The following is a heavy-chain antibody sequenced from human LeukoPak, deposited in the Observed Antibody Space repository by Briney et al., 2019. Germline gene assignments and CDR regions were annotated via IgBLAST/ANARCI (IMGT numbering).Heavy chain of an antibody. CDR2: ISYDGSNK. CDR1: GFTFSSYA. V-gene: IGHV3-30*04. D-gene: IGHD6-13*01. J-gene: IGHJ3*02. CDR3: ARDRASSSWFRSWDRNAFDI. Sequence: GGSLRLSCAASGFTFSSYAMHWVRQAPGKGLEWVAVISYDGSNKYYADSVKGRFTISRDNSKNTLYLQMNSLRAEDTAVYYCARDRASSSWFRSWDRNAFDIWGQGTMVTVSS.